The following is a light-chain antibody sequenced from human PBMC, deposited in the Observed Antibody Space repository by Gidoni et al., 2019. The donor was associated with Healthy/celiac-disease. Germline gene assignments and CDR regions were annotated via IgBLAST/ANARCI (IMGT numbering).Light chain of an antibody. CDR3: QQYGSSPYT. V-gene: IGKV3-20*01. Sequence: EIVLTQSPDTLSLSPGERATLSCRASQSVSSSYLAWYQQKPGQAPRLLIYGASSRATGIPDRFSGSGSGTDFTLTISRLEPEDFAVYYCQQYGSSPYTFXQXTKLEIK. J-gene: IGKJ2*01. CDR1: QSVSSSY. CDR2: GAS.